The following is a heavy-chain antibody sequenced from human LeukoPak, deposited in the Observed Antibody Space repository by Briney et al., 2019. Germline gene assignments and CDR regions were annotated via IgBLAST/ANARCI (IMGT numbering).Heavy chain of an antibody. CDR2: IFGSGDT. CDR3: TRTGLRGVTGDYHALDV. J-gene: IGHJ6*02. Sequence: GGTLTLSCAGNGFAFSGYDMHWVRQVTGKGLEWVSTIFGSGDTFYADSVKGRFTISRTNAESSLYPQISSLRAGGTAVYYCTRTGLRGVTGDYHALDVWGQGTTVTVSS. CDR1: GFAFSGYD. D-gene: IGHD2-21*02. V-gene: IGHV3-13*01.